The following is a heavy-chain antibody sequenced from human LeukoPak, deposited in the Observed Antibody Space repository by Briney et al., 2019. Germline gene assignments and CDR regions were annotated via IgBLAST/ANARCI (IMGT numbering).Heavy chain of an antibody. J-gene: IGHJ6*03. CDR1: GYTVTQLS. CDR2: FDLEDGET. D-gene: IGHD1-26*01. CDR3: ATGNRGGGSYIPEGYYYYHMDV. V-gene: IGHV1-24*01. Sequence: GAPGKLCCTPAGYTVTQLSMHWIRQAPGKGLEWRGGFDLEDGETVYAHTFKRRVTMTAHTSTDTAYMELSSLRSEDTAVDYCATGNRGGGSYIPEGYYYYHMDVWGKGTTVTVSS.